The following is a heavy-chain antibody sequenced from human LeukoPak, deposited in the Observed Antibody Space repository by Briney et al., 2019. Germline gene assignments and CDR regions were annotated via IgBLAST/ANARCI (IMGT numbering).Heavy chain of an antibody. D-gene: IGHD1-1*01. CDR1: GGSLSGYY. Sequence: SETLSLTCSVSGGSLSGYYWSWIRQTPGKGLEWIGYIYSSGTTNYNRALQSRVTISLDTAKNQFSLSVTSVTAADTAMYFCARRISSWNVYIDKWGQGIQVTVSS. V-gene: IGHV4-59*12. CDR3: ARRISSWNVYIDK. J-gene: IGHJ4*02. CDR2: IYSSGTT.